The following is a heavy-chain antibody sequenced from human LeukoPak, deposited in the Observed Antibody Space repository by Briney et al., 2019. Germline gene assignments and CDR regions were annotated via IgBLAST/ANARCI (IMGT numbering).Heavy chain of an antibody. D-gene: IGHD5-18*01. CDR1: GFTFSSYW. CDR2: IKQDGSEK. J-gene: IGHJ4*02. V-gene: IGHV3-7*01. Sequence: GGAVRLSCAASGFTFSSYWMTWIRQAPGKGLEWVANIKQDGSEKYYVDSVKGRFTISRDNAKNSLYLQMNSLRAEDTAVYYCARDTGGGYSCYDCWGQGTLVTVSS. CDR3: ARDTGGGYSCYDC.